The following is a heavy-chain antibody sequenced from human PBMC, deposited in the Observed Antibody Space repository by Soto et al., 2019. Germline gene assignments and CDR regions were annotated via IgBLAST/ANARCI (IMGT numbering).Heavy chain of an antibody. V-gene: IGHV4-4*02. CDR1: SGSISNNDW. D-gene: IGHD4-17*01. Sequence: PSETLSLTCAVSSGSISNNDWWSWVRQPPGKGLEWIGEIYHSGYTKYNPSLKSRVTISVDTSNNQFSLKLTSVTAADTAVYYCARSSDYVWFDPWGQGTLVTVSS. J-gene: IGHJ5*02. CDR2: IYHSGYT. CDR3: ARSSDYVWFDP.